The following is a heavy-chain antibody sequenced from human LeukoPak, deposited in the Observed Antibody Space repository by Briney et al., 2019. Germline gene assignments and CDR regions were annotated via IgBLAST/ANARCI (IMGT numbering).Heavy chain of an antibody. D-gene: IGHD1-26*01. CDR3: ASLTLGAIRTISYAFDL. V-gene: IGHV3-66*01. Sequence: GGSPRLSCAASGFTVSRSYMSWVRQAPGKGLEWVSIIYSGGSTYYADSVKGRFTISRDNSKNTLYLQMNSLRPEDTAMYYCASLTLGAIRTISYAFDLWGQGTMVTVYS. CDR2: IYSGGST. CDR1: GFTVSRSY. J-gene: IGHJ3*01.